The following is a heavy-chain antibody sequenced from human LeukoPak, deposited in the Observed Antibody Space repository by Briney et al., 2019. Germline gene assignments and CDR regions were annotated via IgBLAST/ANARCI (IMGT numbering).Heavy chain of an antibody. CDR2: IYYSGST. J-gene: IGHJ3*02. CDR1: GGSISSYF. V-gene: IGHV4-59*01. D-gene: IGHD6-6*01. Sequence: SETLSLTCTVSGGSISSYFWSWIRQPPGKGLEWIGYIYYSGSTNYNPSLKSRVTISVDTSKNQFSLKLSSVTAADTAVYYCASDGSSSDAFDIWGQGTMVTVSS. CDR3: ASDGSSSDAFDI.